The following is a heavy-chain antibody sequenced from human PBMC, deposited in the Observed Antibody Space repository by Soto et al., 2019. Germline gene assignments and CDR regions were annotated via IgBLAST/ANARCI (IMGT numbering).Heavy chain of an antibody. D-gene: IGHD4-17*01. Sequence: QVQLVESGGGVVQPGRSLRLSCAASGFTFSSYGMHWVRPAPGKGLEWVAVIWNDGSNKYYADSVKGRFTLSRDNSTITRYLQRNSLSAEDTAVYYCAREGDYGDYVGWFDPWGQGTLVTVSS. CDR1: GFTFSSYG. CDR2: IWNDGSNK. V-gene: IGHV3-33*01. J-gene: IGHJ5*02. CDR3: AREGDYGDYVGWFDP.